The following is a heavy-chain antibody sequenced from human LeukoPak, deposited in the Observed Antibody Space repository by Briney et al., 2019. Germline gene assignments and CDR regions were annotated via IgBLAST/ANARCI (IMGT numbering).Heavy chain of an antibody. CDR2: IYSGGST. V-gene: IGHV3-53*01. D-gene: IGHD1-26*01. J-gene: IGHJ3*02. CDR3: ARGGSYPNDPFDI. Sequence: WGSLRLSCAASGFTVSSNYMSWVRQAPGKGLEWVSVIYSGGSTHYADSVEGRITISRDNSKNTLFLQVNSLRAEDTAVYYCARGGSYPNDPFDIWGQGTMVTV. CDR1: GFTVSSNY.